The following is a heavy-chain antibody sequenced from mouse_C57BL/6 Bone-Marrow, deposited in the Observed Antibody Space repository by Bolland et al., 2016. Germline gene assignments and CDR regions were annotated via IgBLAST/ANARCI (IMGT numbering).Heavy chain of an antibody. Sequence: NEKFKGKATLTADKSSSKAYMQLNSLTSEDSAVYFCARLQTAQAPWFAYWGQGTLV. J-gene: IGHJ3*01. D-gene: IGHD3-2*02. CDR3: ARLQTAQAPWFAY. V-gene: IGHV1-78*01.